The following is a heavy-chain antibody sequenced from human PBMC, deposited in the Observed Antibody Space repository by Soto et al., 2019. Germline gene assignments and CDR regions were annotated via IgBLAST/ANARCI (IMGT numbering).Heavy chain of an antibody. CDR3: ATGIVGATSAFDI. J-gene: IGHJ3*02. V-gene: IGHV1-2*04. D-gene: IGHD1-26*01. CDR2: INPNSGGT. Sequence: ASVKVSCKASGYTFTGYYMHWVRQAPGQGLEWMGWINPNSGGTNYAQKFQGWVTMTRDTSISTAYMELSRLRSDDTAVYYCATGIVGATSAFDIWGQGTMVTVSS. CDR1: GYTFTGYY.